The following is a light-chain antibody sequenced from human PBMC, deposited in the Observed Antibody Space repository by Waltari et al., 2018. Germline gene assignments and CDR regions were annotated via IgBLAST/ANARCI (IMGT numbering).Light chain of an antibody. J-gene: IGLJ2*01. CDR3: SSYTSSTVV. CDR1: SSDVGGYNY. V-gene: IGLV2-14*03. CDR2: DVS. Sequence: SALTQPASVSGSPGQSITISCTGTSSDVGGYNYVSWYQQHPGKAPKLMIYDVSNRSSGVSNRVSGSKSGNTASLTISGLQAEDEADYYCSSYTSSTVVFGGGTKLTVL.